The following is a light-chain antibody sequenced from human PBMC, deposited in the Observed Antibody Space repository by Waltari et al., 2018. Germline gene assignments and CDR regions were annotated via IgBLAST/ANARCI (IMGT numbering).Light chain of an antibody. CDR3: CSFASSATLI. J-gene: IGLJ2*01. CDR2: EVN. CDR1: SSDVGSYNL. Sequence: QSALTQPASVSGSPGQSITISCTGTSSDVGSYNLVSWFQQHPGEAPQLMISEVNKRPSGISSRFSGSKSGNTASLTISGLQAEDEANYYCCSFASSATLIFGGGTKLTVL. V-gene: IGLV2-23*02.